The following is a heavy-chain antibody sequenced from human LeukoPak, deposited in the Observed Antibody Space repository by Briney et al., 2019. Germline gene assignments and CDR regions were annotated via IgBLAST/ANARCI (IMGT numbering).Heavy chain of an antibody. J-gene: IGHJ4*02. Sequence: GGSLGLSCAASGFTFTNAWMNWVRQAPGKGLQWVGRIKSRTDGGTTDYAAPVKGRFSISRDDSKNTQYLQMNSLKTEDTAVYYCASGSDWGQGTLVTVSS. D-gene: IGHD6-19*01. V-gene: IGHV3-15*07. CDR2: IKSRTDGGTT. CDR3: ASGSD. CDR1: GFTFTNAW.